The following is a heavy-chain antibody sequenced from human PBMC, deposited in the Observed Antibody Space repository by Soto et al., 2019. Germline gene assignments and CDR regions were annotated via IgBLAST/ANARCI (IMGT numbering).Heavy chain of an antibody. J-gene: IGHJ6*02. D-gene: IGHD3-16*02. V-gene: IGHV1-69*11. CDR3: ARWPQPRYTADPYAVDV. CDR1: GGTFSSSG. Sequence: QVHLVQSGTEVKKPGSSVKVSCKASGGTFSSSGFSWVRQAPGQGLEWMGMIVPSLDTTNYAQKFQARVTNTADEGTRTAYMELRSLGSEDQAVYYCARWPQPRYTADPYAVDVWGQGTRVIVSS. CDR2: IVPSLDTT.